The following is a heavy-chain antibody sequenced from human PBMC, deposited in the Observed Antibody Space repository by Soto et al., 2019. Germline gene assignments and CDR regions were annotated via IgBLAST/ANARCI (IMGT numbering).Heavy chain of an antibody. Sequence: QMQLVQSGPEVKKPGTSVKVSCKASGFNFASSAVQWVRQARGQRLEWIGWIVVGSGNTNYAQKFQERVTITGDISTSTAYLVLSSVRSEDTAVYYCAPDMSYYGSGSYFYSSYGMDVWGQGPTVTVSS. J-gene: IGHJ6*02. CDR1: GFNFASSA. D-gene: IGHD3-10*01. CDR3: APDMSYYGSGSYFYSSYGMDV. V-gene: IGHV1-58*01. CDR2: IVVGSGNT.